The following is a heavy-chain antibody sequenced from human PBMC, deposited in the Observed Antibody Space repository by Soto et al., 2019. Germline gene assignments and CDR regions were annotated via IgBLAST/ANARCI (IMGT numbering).Heavy chain of an antibody. J-gene: IGHJ4*02. D-gene: IGHD2-8*01. CDR3: ARPPYPGCINAVCYPLDY. Sequence: GASVKVSCKASGYTFTSYYMHWVRQAPGQGLEWMGIINPSGCSTNYAQKLQGRVAMTRDTSTSTVYMELNSLRSEDTAVYYCARPPYPGCINAVCYPLDYWGQGPLVTVSS. CDR2: INPSGCST. CDR1: GYTFTSYY. V-gene: IGHV1-46*01.